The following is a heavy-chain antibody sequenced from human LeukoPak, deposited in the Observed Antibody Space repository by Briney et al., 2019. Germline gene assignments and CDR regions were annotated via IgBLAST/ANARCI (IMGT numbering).Heavy chain of an antibody. Sequence: GGSLRLSCAASGFTFSSYGMHWVRQAPGKGLEYVSAISSNGGSTYYADSVKGRFTISRDNSKNTLYLQMSSLRAEDTAVYYCVKEPLYDSSGNPFDYWGQGTLVTVSS. V-gene: IGHV3-64D*06. D-gene: IGHD3-22*01. CDR3: VKEPLYDSSGNPFDY. J-gene: IGHJ4*02. CDR1: GFTFSSYG. CDR2: ISSNGGST.